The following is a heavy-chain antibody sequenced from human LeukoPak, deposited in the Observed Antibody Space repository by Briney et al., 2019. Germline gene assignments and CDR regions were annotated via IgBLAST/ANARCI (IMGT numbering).Heavy chain of an antibody. CDR2: ISGDGGST. D-gene: IGHD6-19*01. CDR3: ARESETSGWYDY. CDR1: GFIFDNYA. Sequence: GGSLRLSCAAPGFIFDNYAKHWVRQAPGQGLEWVSLISGDGGSTFYADSVRGRFTISRDNTRKSLSLQMSSLRSEDTALYYCARESETSGWYDYWGQGTLVTVSS. V-gene: IGHV3-43*02. J-gene: IGHJ4*02.